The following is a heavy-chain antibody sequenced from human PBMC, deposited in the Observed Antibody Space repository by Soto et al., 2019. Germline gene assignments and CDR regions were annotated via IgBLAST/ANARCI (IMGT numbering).Heavy chain of an antibody. D-gene: IGHD2-2*01. Sequence: EVPVVESGGGLVQPGGSLRLSCAASGFSVTNNYMNWVRQAPGKGLEWVSIIDIGGNTYYADSVKDRFTISRDNSXXTXHLHMDSLRAEDTAVYYCARGRGSTGYLGREHYFDYWGQGTLVTVSP. CDR2: IDIGGNT. CDR3: ARGRGSTGYLGREHYFDY. V-gene: IGHV3-66*01. J-gene: IGHJ4*02. CDR1: GFSVTNNY.